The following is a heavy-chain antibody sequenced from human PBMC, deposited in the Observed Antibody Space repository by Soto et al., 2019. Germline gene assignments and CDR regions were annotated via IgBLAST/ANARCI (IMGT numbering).Heavy chain of an antibody. CDR3: ARDAYSSSQCYYYYGMDV. V-gene: IGHV3-21*01. Sequence: GGSLRLSCAASGFTFSSYSMNWVRQAPGKGLEWVSSISSSSSYIYYADSVKGRFTISRDNAKNSLYLQMNSLRAEDTAVYYCARDAYSSSQCYYYYGMDVWGQGTTVTVSS. CDR2: ISSSSSYI. J-gene: IGHJ6*02. D-gene: IGHD6-6*01. CDR1: GFTFSSYS.